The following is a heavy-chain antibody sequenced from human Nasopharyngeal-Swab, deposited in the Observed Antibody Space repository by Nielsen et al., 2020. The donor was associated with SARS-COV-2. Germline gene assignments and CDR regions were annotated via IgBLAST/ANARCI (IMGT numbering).Heavy chain of an antibody. J-gene: IGHJ6*02. V-gene: IGHV3-48*02. CDR1: GFTFSSYS. CDR3: ARDPQSYYYYYGMDV. CDR2: ISSSSSTI. Sequence: GESLKISCAASGFTFSSYSMNWVRQAPWKGLEWVSYISSSSSTIYYADSVKGRFTISRDNAKNSLYLQMNSLRDEDTAVYYCARDPQSYYYYYGMDVWGQGTTVTVSS.